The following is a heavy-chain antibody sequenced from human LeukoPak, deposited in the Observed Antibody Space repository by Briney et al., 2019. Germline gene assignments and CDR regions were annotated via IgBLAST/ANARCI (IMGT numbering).Heavy chain of an antibody. Sequence: PGGSLRLSCAASGFTFSSYGMHWVRQAPGKGLEWVAFIRYDGSNKYYADSVKGRFTISRDNSKNTLYLQMNSLRAEDTAVYYCARVLEWPGAFDIWGQGTMVTVSS. V-gene: IGHV3-30*02. CDR3: ARVLEWPGAFDI. CDR2: IRYDGSNK. J-gene: IGHJ3*02. CDR1: GFTFSSYG. D-gene: IGHD3-3*01.